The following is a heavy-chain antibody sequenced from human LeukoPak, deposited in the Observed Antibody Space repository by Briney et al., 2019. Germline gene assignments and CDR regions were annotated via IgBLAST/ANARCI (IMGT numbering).Heavy chain of an antibody. CDR3: ATVLLWFGGLFGQNPEPLRFDY. D-gene: IGHD3-10*01. Sequence: GGSLRLSCAASGFTFSSYGMHWVRQAPGKGLEWVAVISYDESNKYYTDSVKGRFTISRDNSKDTLYLQMNSLRVEDTAVYYCATVLLWFGGLFGQNPEPLRFDYWGQGTLVTVSS. CDR2: ISYDESNK. V-gene: IGHV3-30*03. CDR1: GFTFSSYG. J-gene: IGHJ4*02.